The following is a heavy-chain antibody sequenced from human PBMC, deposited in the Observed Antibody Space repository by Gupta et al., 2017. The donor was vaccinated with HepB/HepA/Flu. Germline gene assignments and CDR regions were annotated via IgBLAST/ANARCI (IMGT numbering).Heavy chain of an antibody. CDR2: IYYRWST. J-gene: IGHJ4*02. CDR3: ATRLSHSSGYYLFAD. CDR1: STDYY. D-gene: IGHD3-22*01. Sequence: STDYYWGWIRQPPGKGLEWIGSIYYRWSTYYNPSLKSRVTISVDTSKSKGSLKLSSVTAATTAFYYCATRLSHSSGYYLFADGGQGILVTLSS. V-gene: IGHV4-39*01.